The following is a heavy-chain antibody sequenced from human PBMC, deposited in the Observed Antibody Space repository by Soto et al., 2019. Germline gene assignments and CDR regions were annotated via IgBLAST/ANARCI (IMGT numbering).Heavy chain of an antibody. V-gene: IGHV3-23*01. CDR2: ISGSGGST. J-gene: IGHJ4*02. CDR3: AKGSSPTPFDY. D-gene: IGHD6-13*01. CDR1: GLTFSSYA. Sequence: PGGSLRLSCAASGLTFSSYAMSWVRQAPGKGLEWVSAISGSGGSTYYADSVKGRFTISRDNSKNTLYLQMNSLRVDDTAVYYCAKGSSPTPFDYWGQGTLVTVSS.